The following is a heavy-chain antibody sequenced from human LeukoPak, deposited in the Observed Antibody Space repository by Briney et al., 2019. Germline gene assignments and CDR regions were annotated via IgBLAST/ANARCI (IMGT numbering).Heavy chain of an antibody. CDR2: ISAYNGNT. V-gene: IGHV1-18*01. Sequence: ASVKVSCKASGYTFTSYGISWVRQAPGQGLEWMGWISAYNGNTNFAQKLQGRVTMTTDTSTNTAYMELRSLRSEDTAVYYCARGSSSSAIDYWGQGTLVTVSS. CDR1: GYTFTSYG. CDR3: ARGSSSSAIDY. D-gene: IGHD6-6*01. J-gene: IGHJ4*02.